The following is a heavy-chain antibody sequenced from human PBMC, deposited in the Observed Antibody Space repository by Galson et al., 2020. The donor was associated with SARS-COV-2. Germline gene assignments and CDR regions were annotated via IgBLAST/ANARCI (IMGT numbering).Heavy chain of an antibody. CDR2: ISSSSTYI. CDR1: GLPFRGYR. D-gene: IGHD4-17*01. CDR3: AGGYGDFAGYYFDS. J-gene: IGHJ4*02. V-gene: IGHV3-21*01. Sequence: NSGGSLRLSCAASGLPFRGYRMNWVRQAPGKGLEWVSSISSSSTYIYYADSVRGRFTISRDNAKNSLYLQMNSLAGEDTAVYYCAGGYGDFAGYYFDSWGQGTLVTVSS.